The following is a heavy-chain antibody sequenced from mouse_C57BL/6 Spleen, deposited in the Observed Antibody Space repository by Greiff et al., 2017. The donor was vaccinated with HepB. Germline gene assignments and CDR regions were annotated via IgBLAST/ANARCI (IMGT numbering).Heavy chain of an antibody. CDR3: ATLYDYDLEVYFDY. CDR2: MDPNSGGT. Sequence: QVQLQQPGAELVKPGASAKLSCKASGYTFTSYWMHWVKQRPGRGLEWIGRMDPNSGGTKYNEKFKSKATLTVAKPPSTAYMQLSSLTSEDSAVYYCATLYDYDLEVYFDYLGQGTTLTVSS. J-gene: IGHJ2*01. CDR1: GYTFTSYW. V-gene: IGHV1-72*01. D-gene: IGHD2-4*01.